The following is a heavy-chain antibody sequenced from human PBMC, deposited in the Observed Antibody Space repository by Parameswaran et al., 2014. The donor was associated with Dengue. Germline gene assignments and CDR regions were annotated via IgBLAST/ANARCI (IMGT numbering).Heavy chain of an antibody. CDR2: MNPNSGNT. Sequence: VRQAPGQGLEWMGWMNPNSGNTGYAQKFQGRVTMTRNTSISTAYMELSSLRSEDTAVYYCARGRTMSSYYGSGSYSFWGQGTLVTVSS. V-gene: IGHV1-8*01. CDR3: ARGRTMSSYYGSGSYSF. J-gene: IGHJ4*02. D-gene: IGHD3-10*01.